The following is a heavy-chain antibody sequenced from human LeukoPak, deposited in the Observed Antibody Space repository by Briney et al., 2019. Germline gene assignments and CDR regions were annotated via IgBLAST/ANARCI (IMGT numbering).Heavy chain of an antibody. Sequence: GESLKISCKGSGYSFTSYWIGWVRQMPGKGLEWMGIIYPGDSDTRYSPSFQGQVTISADKSISTAYLQWSSLKASDTAMYYCARRSSVITIFGVEYIEGWFDPWGQGTLVTVSS. V-gene: IGHV5-51*01. CDR3: ARRSSVITIFGVEYIEGWFDP. CDR2: IYPGDSDT. CDR1: GYSFTSYW. J-gene: IGHJ5*02. D-gene: IGHD3-3*01.